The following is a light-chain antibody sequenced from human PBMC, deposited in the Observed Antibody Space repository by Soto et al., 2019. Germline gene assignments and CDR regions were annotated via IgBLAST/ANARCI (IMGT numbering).Light chain of an antibody. V-gene: IGKV3-11*01. CDR1: QSVSSY. J-gene: IGKJ1*01. CDR2: DAY. CDR3: QHYNSYSEA. Sequence: EIVLTQSPATLSLSPGERATLSCRASQSVSSYLAWYQQKPGQAHRPLIYDAYNRATGIPARFSGSGSGTEFTLTISSLQPDDFATYYCQHYNSYSEAFGQGTKVDIK.